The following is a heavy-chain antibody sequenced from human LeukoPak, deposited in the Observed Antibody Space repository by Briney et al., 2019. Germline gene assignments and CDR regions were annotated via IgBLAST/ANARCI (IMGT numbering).Heavy chain of an antibody. J-gene: IGHJ5*02. V-gene: IGHV3-7*01. CDR1: GFTFSDFW. Sequence: PGGSLRLSCAASGFTFSDFWVEWFRQAPGKGLEWVANINKDGSDKYYMDSVTGRFSISRDNAKNSLSLQMNSLRVDDTAVYYCANRGADYYGSGNWFDPWGQGTLVTVSS. CDR3: ANRGADYYGSGNWFDP. D-gene: IGHD3-10*01. CDR2: INKDGSDK.